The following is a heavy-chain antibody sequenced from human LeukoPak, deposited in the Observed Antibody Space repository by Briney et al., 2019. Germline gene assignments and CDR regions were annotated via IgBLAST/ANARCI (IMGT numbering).Heavy chain of an antibody. Sequence: PSETLSLTCTVSGGSISSYYWSWIRQPPGKGLEWIGYIYYSGSTYYNPSLKSRVTISVDTSKNQFSLKLSSVTAADTAVYYCAREKRRSFDYWGQGTLVTVSS. CDR2: IYYSGST. J-gene: IGHJ4*02. CDR1: GGSISSYY. D-gene: IGHD6-25*01. V-gene: IGHV4-59*12. CDR3: AREKRRSFDY.